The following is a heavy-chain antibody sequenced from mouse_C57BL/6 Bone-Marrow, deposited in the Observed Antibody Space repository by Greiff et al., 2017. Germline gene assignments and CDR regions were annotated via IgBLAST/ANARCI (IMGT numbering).Heavy chain of an antibody. CDR3: ARPPRGYGSSLSYWYFDV. J-gene: IGHJ1*03. Sequence: DVKLVESGGGLVQPGGSLKLSCAASGFTFSDYYMYWVRQTPEKRLEWVAYISNGGGSTYYPDPVKGRFTIPRDNAKNTLDLQMSRLKSEDTAMYYGARPPRGYGSSLSYWYFDVWGTGTTVTVSS. CDR1: GFTFSDYY. V-gene: IGHV5-12*01. D-gene: IGHD1-1*01. CDR2: ISNGGGST.